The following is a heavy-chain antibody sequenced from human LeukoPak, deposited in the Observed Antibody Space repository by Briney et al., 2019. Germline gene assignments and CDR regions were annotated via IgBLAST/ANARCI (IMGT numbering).Heavy chain of an antibody. D-gene: IGHD3-10*01. CDR1: GFTFSGYW. CDR3: ARDRGFGQADV. V-gene: IGHV3-7*01. CDR2: IKQDGSEK. Sequence: GGSLTLSCAASGFTFSGYWMSWLRQAPGKGLEWVANIKQDGSEKYYVDSVKGRFTISRDNAKNSLYLQMNSLRAEDTAVYYCARDRGFGQADVWGKGNTVTVSS. J-gene: IGHJ6*04.